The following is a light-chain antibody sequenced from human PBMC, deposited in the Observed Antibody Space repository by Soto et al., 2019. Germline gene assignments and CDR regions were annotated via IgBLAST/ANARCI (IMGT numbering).Light chain of an antibody. CDR2: DVS. J-gene: IGLJ2*01. CDR1: SSDVGGYNY. CDR3: SSYTSSSTLL. Sequence: QSVLTQPASVSGSPGQSITISCTGTSSDVGGYNYVSWYQQHPGKAPKLMFYDVSNRPSGVSNRFSGSKSGNTASLTISGLQAEDEADYYCSSYTSSSTLLFGGGTKLTVL. V-gene: IGLV2-14*01.